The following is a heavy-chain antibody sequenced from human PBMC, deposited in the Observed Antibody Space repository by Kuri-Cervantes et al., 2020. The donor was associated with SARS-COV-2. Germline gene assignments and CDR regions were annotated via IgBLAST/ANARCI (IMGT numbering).Heavy chain of an antibody. Sequence: GGSLRLSCAASGVTFSNYWMSWVRQAPGKGLEWVANIKQDGSERYYVDSVKGRFTISRDNAKNSLYLQMNSLGAEDSAVYYCARDYHDFWSGYYPFEYWGQGTLVTVSS. CDR2: IKQDGSER. CDR1: GVTFSNYW. J-gene: IGHJ4*02. D-gene: IGHD3-3*01. V-gene: IGHV3-7*05. CDR3: ARDYHDFWSGYYPFEY.